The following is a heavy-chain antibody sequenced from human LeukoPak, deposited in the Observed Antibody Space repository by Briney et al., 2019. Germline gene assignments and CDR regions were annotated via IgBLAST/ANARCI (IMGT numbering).Heavy chain of an antibody. Sequence: SETLSLTCTVSGGSISSYYWSWIRQPAGKGLEWIGRIYTSGSTNYHPSLKSRVTISVDTSKNQFSLKLSSVTAADTAVYYCASVHGDYSDNNWFDPWGQGTLVTVSS. D-gene: IGHD4-17*01. V-gene: IGHV4-4*07. CDR1: GGSISSYY. CDR2: IYTSGST. CDR3: ASVHGDYSDNNWFDP. J-gene: IGHJ5*02.